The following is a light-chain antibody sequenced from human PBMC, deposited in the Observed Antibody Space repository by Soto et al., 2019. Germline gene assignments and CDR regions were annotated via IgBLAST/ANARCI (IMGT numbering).Light chain of an antibody. Sequence: EIVMTQSPATLSVSPGERATLSCRASQSVSSNLAWYQQKPGQAPRPLIYSASNRATGIPDRFSGSGSGTDFTLTISRLEPEDFAVYYCQQYGNSPITFGQGTRLEIK. CDR2: SAS. J-gene: IGKJ5*01. V-gene: IGKV3-20*01. CDR1: QSVSSN. CDR3: QQYGNSPIT.